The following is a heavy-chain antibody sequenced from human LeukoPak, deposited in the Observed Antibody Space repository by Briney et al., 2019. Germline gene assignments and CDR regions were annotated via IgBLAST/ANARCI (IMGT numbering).Heavy chain of an antibody. D-gene: IGHD3-10*01. J-gene: IGHJ3*02. V-gene: IGHV3-21*01. CDR2: ISSSSSYI. CDR1: GFTFSSYS. Sequence: TGGSLRLSCAASGFTFSSYSMNWVRQAPGKGLEWVSSISSSSSYIYYADSVKGRFTISRDNAKNSLYLQMNSLRAEDTAVYYCASMHVLMVRGDPGSNAFDIWGQGTMVTVSS. CDR3: ASMHVLMVRGDPGSNAFDI.